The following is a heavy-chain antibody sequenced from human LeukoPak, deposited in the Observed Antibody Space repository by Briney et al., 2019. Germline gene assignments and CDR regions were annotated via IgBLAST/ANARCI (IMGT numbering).Heavy chain of an antibody. V-gene: IGHV3-7*01. CDR2: IKQDGSEK. J-gene: IGHJ4*02. Sequence: PGGSLRLSCAASGFAFTSYWMSSVSQAPGEGLEWVANIKQDGSEKYYVDSVKGRFTISRDNAKNSLYLQMNSLSAEDTAVYYCATSRSFDYWGQGTLVTVSS. CDR1: GFAFTSYW. CDR3: ATSRSFDY.